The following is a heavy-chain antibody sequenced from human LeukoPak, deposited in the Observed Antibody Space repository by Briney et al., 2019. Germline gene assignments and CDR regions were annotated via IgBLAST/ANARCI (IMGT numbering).Heavy chain of an antibody. J-gene: IGHJ4*02. CDR3: ARGWGRITMVRGVIVDY. D-gene: IGHD3-10*01. V-gene: IGHV1-2*02. Sequence: ASVKVSCKASGYTFTDYYMHWVRQAPGQGLEWMGWINPNSGGTNYAQKFQGRVTMTRDTSISTAYMELSRLRSDDTAVYYCARGWGRITMVRGVIVDYWGQGTLVTVSS. CDR2: INPNSGGT. CDR1: GYTFTDYY.